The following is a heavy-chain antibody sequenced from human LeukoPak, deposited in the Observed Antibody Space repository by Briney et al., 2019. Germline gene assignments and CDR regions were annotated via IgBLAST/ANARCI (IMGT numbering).Heavy chain of an antibody. J-gene: IGHJ6*02. D-gene: IGHD3-10*01. Sequence: GRSLRLSCAASGFTFDDYAMHWVRQAPGKGLEWVSGISWNSGSIGYADSVKGRFTISRDNAKNSLYLQMNSLRAEDTALYYCATSVGRDYYYGMDVWGQGTTATVSS. V-gene: IGHV3-9*01. CDR1: GFTFDDYA. CDR2: ISWNSGSI. CDR3: ATSVGRDYYYGMDV.